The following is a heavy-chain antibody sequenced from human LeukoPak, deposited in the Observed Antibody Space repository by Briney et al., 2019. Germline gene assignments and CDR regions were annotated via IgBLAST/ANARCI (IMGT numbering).Heavy chain of an antibody. V-gene: IGHV3-7*01. CDR1: GFAFSDYW. J-gene: IGHJ4*02. D-gene: IGHD5-12*01. Sequence: AGGSLRLSCAASGFAFSDYWMTWVRQAPGKGLEWVAHINQDGSKEHYMDSVKARFTISRDNAENSLSLQMNSLRAEDTAVYYCVRDGGVSGYDLLDYWGQGTLVTVSS. CDR3: VRDGGVSGYDLLDY. CDR2: INQDGSKE.